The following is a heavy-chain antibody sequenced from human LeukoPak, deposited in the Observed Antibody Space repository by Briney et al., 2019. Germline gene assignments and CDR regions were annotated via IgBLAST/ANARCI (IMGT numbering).Heavy chain of an antibody. CDR2: IYRSGST. Sequence: PSETLSLTCTVSSYSINSCYYWGWIRQPPGKGLEWIGNIYRSGSTNYNPSLRTRVTISVDTSKNQFSLKLTSVTVADTAMYYCAARGEYSGSGTRWGQGALVTVSS. CDR3: AARGEYSGSGTR. V-gene: IGHV4-38-2*02. D-gene: IGHD3-10*01. CDR1: SYSINSCYY. J-gene: IGHJ4*02.